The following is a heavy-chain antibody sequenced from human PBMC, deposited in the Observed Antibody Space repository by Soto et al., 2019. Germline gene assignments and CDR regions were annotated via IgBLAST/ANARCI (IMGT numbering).Heavy chain of an antibody. CDR2: IHYSGST. J-gene: IGHJ4*02. V-gene: IGHV4-30-4*01. CDR3: AKRPRSLRQIDY. Sequence: QVQLQESGPGLVKPSQTLSLTCAVSGGSISSGGAYYWSWIRQSPGKGLEWIRYIHYSGSTYYNSSLKSRDNMCVDNSKNQFSQQLSSVTGADTAVYYSAKRPRSLRQIDYRGQGTLATGSS. D-gene: IGHD3-10*01. CDR1: GGSISSGGAYY.